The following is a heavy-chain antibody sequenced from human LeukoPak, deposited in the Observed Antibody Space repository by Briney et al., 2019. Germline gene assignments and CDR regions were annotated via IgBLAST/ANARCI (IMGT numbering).Heavy chain of an antibody. CDR2: ISGSGGST. CDR3: ARGYYYGSGSYYDYYYYGMDV. D-gene: IGHD3-10*01. Sequence: PGGSLRLSCAASGFTFSSFAMSWVRQAPGXGLEWVSAISGSGGSTYYADSVKGRFTISRDNSKNTLYLQMNSLRAEDTAVYYCARGYYYGSGSYYDYYYYGMDVWGQGTTVTVSS. J-gene: IGHJ6*02. CDR1: GFTFSSFA. V-gene: IGHV3-23*01.